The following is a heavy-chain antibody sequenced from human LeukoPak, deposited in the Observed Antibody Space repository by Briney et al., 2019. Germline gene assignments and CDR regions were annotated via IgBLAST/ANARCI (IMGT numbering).Heavy chain of an antibody. Sequence: PGGSLRLSCAASGFTFSTYSMNWVRQAPGKGVEWISYISSDSSSIYYADSVKGRFTISRDNARNSLYLQMNSLRAEDTAVFYCARSGRWSGYSVGYYYYYIDVWGKGTTVTVSS. V-gene: IGHV3-48*01. D-gene: IGHD3-3*01. J-gene: IGHJ6*03. CDR1: GFTFSTYS. CDR3: ARSGRWSGYSVGYYYYYIDV. CDR2: ISSDSSSI.